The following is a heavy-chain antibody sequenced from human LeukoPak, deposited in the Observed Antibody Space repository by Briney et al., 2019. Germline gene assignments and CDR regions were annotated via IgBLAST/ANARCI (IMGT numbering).Heavy chain of an antibody. D-gene: IGHD6-19*01. CDR1: GFTFSSYA. Sequence: PGGSLTLSCAASGFTFSSYAMSWVRQAPGKGLEWVSAISGSGGSTYYADSVKGRFTIARDNSKNTLYLQMNSVRAEDTAVYYCALRRAVAGFDYWGQGTLVTVSS. CDR2: ISGSGGST. J-gene: IGHJ4*02. CDR3: ALRRAVAGFDY. V-gene: IGHV3-23*01.